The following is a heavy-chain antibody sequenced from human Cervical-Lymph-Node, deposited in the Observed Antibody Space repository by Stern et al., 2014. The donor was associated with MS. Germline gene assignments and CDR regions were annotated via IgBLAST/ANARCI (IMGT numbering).Heavy chain of an antibody. CDR3: ARRFGYFDS. CDR2: VSHDGINK. Sequence: VQLVQSGGGVVQPGRSLRLSCAASGFTFSTYTMHWVRHAPGKGLDWVAVVSHDGINKYYADSVEGRFTISRDNSKNTLYLQMNSLRAEDTAVYYCARRFGYFDSWGQGTLVTVSS. J-gene: IGHJ4*02. V-gene: IGHV3-30-3*01. CDR1: GFTFSTYT. D-gene: IGHD3-16*01.